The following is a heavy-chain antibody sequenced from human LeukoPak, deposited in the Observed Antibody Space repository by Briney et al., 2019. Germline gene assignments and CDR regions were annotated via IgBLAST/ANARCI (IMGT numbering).Heavy chain of an antibody. CDR3: ARWGNMENQYFDY. CDR1: GFTFSSYG. J-gene: IGHJ4*02. V-gene: IGHV3-33*01. CDR2: IWYDGSNK. Sequence: PGGSLRLTCAASGFTFSSYGMHWVRQAPGQGLEWVAVIWYDGSNKYYSDSVRGRFTISRDNPKNTLYLQMNSLRAEDTAVYYCARWGNMENQYFDYWGQGTLVAVSS. D-gene: IGHD4-23*01.